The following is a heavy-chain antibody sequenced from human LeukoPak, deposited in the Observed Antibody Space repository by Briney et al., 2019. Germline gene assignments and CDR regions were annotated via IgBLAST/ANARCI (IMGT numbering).Heavy chain of an antibody. Sequence: GGSLRLSCAATGLSVSSNFMSWVRQAPGKGLEWVSVIYGGGSTYYADSVKGRFTISRDTPKNTLYLQMNSLRVEDTAVYYCARGLRSYDDYWGQGTLVTVSS. V-gene: IGHV3-53*01. D-gene: IGHD5-12*01. J-gene: IGHJ4*02. CDR1: GLSVSSNF. CDR3: ARGLRSYDDY. CDR2: IYGGGST.